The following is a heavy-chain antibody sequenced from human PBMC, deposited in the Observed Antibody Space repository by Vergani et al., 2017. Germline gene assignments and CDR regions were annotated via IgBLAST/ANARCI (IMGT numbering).Heavy chain of an antibody. CDR1: GYSFTSYW. V-gene: IGHV5-51*01. CDR3: ARRGXLWDGDYAHWYFDL. D-gene: IGHD4-17*01. CDR2: IYPGDSDT. Sequence: EVQLVQSGAEVKTPGESLKIFCKGSGYSFTSYWIGWVRQMPGKGLEWMGIIYPGDSDTRYSPSFQGQVTISADKSISPAYLQWSSLKASDTAMDYCARRGXLWDGDYAHWYFDLWGRCTLVTVSS. J-gene: IGHJ2*01.